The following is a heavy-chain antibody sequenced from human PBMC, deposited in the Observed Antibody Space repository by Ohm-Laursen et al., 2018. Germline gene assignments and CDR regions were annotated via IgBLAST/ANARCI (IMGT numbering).Heavy chain of an antibody. J-gene: IGHJ6*02. CDR1: GGSISSYY. Sequence: SQTLSLTCTVSGGSISSYYWNWIRQPPGKGLEWIGYIYYSGSTNYNPSLKSRVTISVDTSKNHFSLKLSSVTAADTAVYYCARNHPMIFGRLGAGMDVWGQGTTVTVSS. D-gene: IGHD3/OR15-3a*01. CDR2: IYYSGST. CDR3: ARNHPMIFGRLGAGMDV. V-gene: IGHV4-59*08.